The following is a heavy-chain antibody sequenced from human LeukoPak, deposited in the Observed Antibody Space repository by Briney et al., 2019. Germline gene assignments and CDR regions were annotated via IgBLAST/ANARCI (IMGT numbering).Heavy chain of an antibody. Sequence: PGGSLRLSCAASGFTFSSYGMHWVRQAPGKGLEWVAVIWYDGSNKYYADSVKGRFTISRDNSKNTLYLQMNSLRAEDTAVYYCAKKRRGDGYEDWGQGTLVTVSS. CDR2: IWYDGSNK. D-gene: IGHD5-24*01. CDR1: GFTFSSYG. CDR3: AKKRRGDGYED. V-gene: IGHV3-33*06. J-gene: IGHJ4*02.